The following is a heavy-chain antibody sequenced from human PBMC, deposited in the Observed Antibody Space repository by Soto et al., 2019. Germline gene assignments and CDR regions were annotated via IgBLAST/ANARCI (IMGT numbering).Heavy chain of an antibody. J-gene: IGHJ6*02. D-gene: IGHD3-22*01. CDR2: ISYDGSNK. Sequence: GGSLRLSCAASGFTFSSYGMHWVRQAPGKGLEWVAVISYDGSNKYYADSVKGRFTISRDNSKNTLYLQMNSLRAEDTAVYYCAKDGWDYYDSSGYYSYYYYGMDVWGQGSTVTVSS. V-gene: IGHV3-30*18. CDR3: AKDGWDYYDSSGYYSYYYYGMDV. CDR1: GFTFSSYG.